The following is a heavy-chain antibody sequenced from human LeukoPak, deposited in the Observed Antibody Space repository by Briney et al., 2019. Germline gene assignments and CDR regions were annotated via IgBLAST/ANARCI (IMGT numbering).Heavy chain of an antibody. J-gene: IGHJ3*01. Sequence: GESLKISCKGSGYKFNAYWIAWVRQMPGKGLEWMGIIYPXDSDTRYSPSFQGQVTISADKSVSIAYLQWSSLKASDTAMYYCARPNITSYYDSRGYDAFDVWGQGTMVIVSS. CDR1: GYKFNAYW. V-gene: IGHV5-51*01. D-gene: IGHD3-22*01. CDR2: IYPXDSDT. CDR3: ARPNITSYYDSRGYDAFDV.